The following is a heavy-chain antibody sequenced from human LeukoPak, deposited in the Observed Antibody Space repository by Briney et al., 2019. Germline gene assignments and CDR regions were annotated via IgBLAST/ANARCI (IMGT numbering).Heavy chain of an antibody. Sequence: ASVKVSCQGSGYTFTSYSIHWVRQAPGQGLEWMGVINPSVGYPSYAQKFQGRVTMTRDTSTSTVYMDLSSLRSDDTAVYYCARDHIAVTGNAAFDIWGQGTMVTVSS. CDR3: ARDHIAVTGNAAFDI. CDR2: INPSVGYP. V-gene: IGHV1-46*01. D-gene: IGHD6-19*01. J-gene: IGHJ3*02. CDR1: GYTFTSYS.